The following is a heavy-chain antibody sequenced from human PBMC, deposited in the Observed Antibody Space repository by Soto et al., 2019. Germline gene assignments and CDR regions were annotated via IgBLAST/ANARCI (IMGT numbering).Heavy chain of an antibody. J-gene: IGHJ5*02. CDR3: ARSGRFLEWHAGFDP. CDR2: IIPIFGTA. CDR1: GGTFSSYA. D-gene: IGHD3-3*01. Sequence: GASVKVSCKASGGTFSSYAISWVRQAPGQGLEWMGGIIPIFGTANYAQKFQGRVTITADESTSTAYMELSSLRSEDTAGYYCARSGRFLEWHAGFDPWGQGTLVTVSS. V-gene: IGHV1-69*13.